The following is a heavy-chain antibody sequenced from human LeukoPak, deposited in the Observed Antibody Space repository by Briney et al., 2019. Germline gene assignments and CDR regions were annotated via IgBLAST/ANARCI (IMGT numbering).Heavy chain of an antibody. J-gene: IGHJ4*02. CDR1: GFTFSSYE. CDR3: AREPIWFGDLTRD. Sequence: GGSLRLSCAASGFTFSSYEMNWVRQAPGKGLEWVSYISSSGSTIYYADSVKGRFTISRDNAKNSLYLQMNSLRAEDTAVYYCAREPIWFGDLTRDWGQGTLVTVSS. V-gene: IGHV3-48*03. D-gene: IGHD3-10*01. CDR2: ISSSGSTI.